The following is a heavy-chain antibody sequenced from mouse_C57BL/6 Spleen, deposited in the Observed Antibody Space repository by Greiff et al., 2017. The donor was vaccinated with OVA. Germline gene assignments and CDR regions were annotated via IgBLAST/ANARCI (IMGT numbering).Heavy chain of an antibody. CDR3: ARSGITTGDY. V-gene: IGHV1-80*01. D-gene: IGHD1-1*01. J-gene: IGHJ2*01. CDR1: GYAFSSYW. Sequence: VKLQESGAELVKPGASVKISCKASGYAFSSYWMNWVKQRPGKGLEWIGQIYPGDGDTNYNGKFKGKATLTADKSSSTAYMQLSSLTSEDSAVYFCARSGITTGDYWGQGTTLTVSS. CDR2: IYPGDGDT.